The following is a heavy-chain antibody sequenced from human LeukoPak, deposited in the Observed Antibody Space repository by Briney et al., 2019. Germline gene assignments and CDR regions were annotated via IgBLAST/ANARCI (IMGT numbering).Heavy chain of an antibody. Sequence: GFLRLSCAASVIFFSCSLMRLVRHAAGEGVGLVANIKKDGSEKYYVNSVKARFTISRDNAKNSLYLQMNSLRAEDTAVYYCARDQRGSSWYDPKPANYFDYWGQGTLVTVSS. CDR3: ARDQRGSSWYDPKPANYFDY. D-gene: IGHD6-13*01. J-gene: IGHJ4*02. CDR2: IKKDGSEK. V-gene: IGHV3-7*01. CDR1: VIFFSCSL.